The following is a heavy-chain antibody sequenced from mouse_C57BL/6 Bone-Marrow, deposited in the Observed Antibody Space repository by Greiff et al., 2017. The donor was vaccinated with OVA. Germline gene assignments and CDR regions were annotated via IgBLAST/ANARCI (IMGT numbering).Heavy chain of an antibody. J-gene: IGHJ3*01. CDR2: ISDGGSYT. V-gene: IGHV5-4*01. CDR1: GFTFSSYA. D-gene: IGHD2-4*01. CDR3: ARDRLRAY. Sequence: EVKLMESGGGLVKPGGSLKLSCAASGFTFSSYAMSWVRQTPEKRLEWVATISDGGSYTYYPDNVKGRFTISRDNAKNNLYLQMSHLKSEDTAMYYCARDRLRAYWGQGTLVTVSA.